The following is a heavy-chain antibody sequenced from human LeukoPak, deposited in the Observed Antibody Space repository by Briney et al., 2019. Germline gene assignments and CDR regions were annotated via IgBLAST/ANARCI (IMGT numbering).Heavy chain of an antibody. Sequence: GGSLRLSCAASGFTFTNYALSWVRQAPGKGLEWVSYISSSGSTIYYADSVKGRFTISRDNAKNSLYLQMNSLRAEDTAVYYCARDRSPLDYWGQGTLVTVSS. CDR3: ARDRSPLDY. CDR1: GFTFTNYA. J-gene: IGHJ4*02. V-gene: IGHV3-11*01. CDR2: ISSSGSTI.